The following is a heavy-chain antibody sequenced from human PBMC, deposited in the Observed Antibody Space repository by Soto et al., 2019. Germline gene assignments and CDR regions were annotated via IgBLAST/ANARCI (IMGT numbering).Heavy chain of an antibody. CDR3: AREGGRHCSPTRCYNAFDI. Sequence: EVRLVESGGGLVQPGGSLRLSCASSGFSFSAFSMNWVRQAPGKGLEWISYISSTSSTIYYADSVKGRFTISRDNAKNSLYLQMNSLRDEDTAVYYCAREGGRHCSPTRCYNAFDIWGLGTMVTVSS. CDR2: ISSTSSTI. J-gene: IGHJ3*02. CDR1: GFSFSAFS. V-gene: IGHV3-48*02. D-gene: IGHD2-2*02.